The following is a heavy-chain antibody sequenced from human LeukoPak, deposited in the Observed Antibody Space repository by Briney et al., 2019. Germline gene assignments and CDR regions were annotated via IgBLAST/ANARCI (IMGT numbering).Heavy chain of an antibody. J-gene: IGHJ4*02. Sequence: GGSLRLSCAASGFTFSNAWMTWVRQAPGKGLEWVGRIKSKTDGGTTDYAAPVKGRFAISRDDSKKTLYLQMNSLKTEDTGVYYCSATGFGDLEGEGRGYFDYWGQGTLVTVSS. CDR3: SATGFGDLEGEGRGYFDY. CDR1: GFTFSNAW. CDR2: IKSKTDGGTT. D-gene: IGHD3-10*01. V-gene: IGHV3-15*01.